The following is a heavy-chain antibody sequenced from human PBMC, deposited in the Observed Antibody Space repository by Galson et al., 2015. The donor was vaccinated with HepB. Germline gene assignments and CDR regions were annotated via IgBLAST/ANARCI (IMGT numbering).Heavy chain of an antibody. CDR3: ARGSVAYYYDSRGYYFDY. CDR2: ISPNSGGT. CDR1: GYTFTGYY. D-gene: IGHD3-22*01. J-gene: IGHJ4*02. Sequence: SVKVSCKASGYTFTGYYMHWVRQAPGQGLEWMGRISPNSGGTNCAQKFQGRVTMTRDTSISTAYMELSRLRSDDTAVYYCARGSVAYYYDSRGYYFDYWGQGTLVTVSS. V-gene: IGHV1-2*06.